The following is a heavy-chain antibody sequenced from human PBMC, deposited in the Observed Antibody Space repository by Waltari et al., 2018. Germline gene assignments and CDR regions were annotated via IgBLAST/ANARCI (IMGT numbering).Heavy chain of an antibody. CDR1: GFTVSSNY. CDR3: ARANYGSGSYPFDS. Sequence: EVQLVASGGGLVQPGGSLRLSCAASGFTVSSNYMSWVRHAPGKGLEWVSVIYSGGSTYYADSVKGRCTISRDNSKNTLYLQMNSLRAEDTAVYYCARANYGSGSYPFDSWGQGTLFTFSS. V-gene: IGHV3-66*01. J-gene: IGHJ4*02. D-gene: IGHD3-10*01. CDR2: IYSGGST.